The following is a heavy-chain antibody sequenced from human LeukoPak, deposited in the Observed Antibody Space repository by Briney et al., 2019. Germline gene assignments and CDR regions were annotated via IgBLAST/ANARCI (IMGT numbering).Heavy chain of an antibody. Sequence: GGSLRLSCAASGFTFDDYAMHWVRQAPGKGLEGVSGIRWNSGSIGYADSVKGRFTISRDNAKNSLYMQMNSLRAEDTALYYCAKGIHSGSFGAFDIWGQGTMVTVSS. CDR1: GFTFDDYA. CDR3: AKGIHSGSFGAFDI. J-gene: IGHJ3*02. D-gene: IGHD1-26*01. V-gene: IGHV3-9*01. CDR2: IRWNSGSI.